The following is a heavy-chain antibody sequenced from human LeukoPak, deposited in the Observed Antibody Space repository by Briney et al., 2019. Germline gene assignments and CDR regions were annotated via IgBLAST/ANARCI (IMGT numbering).Heavy chain of an antibody. V-gene: IGHV1-46*01. J-gene: IGHJ4*02. Sequence: ASVKVSCKASVYTFTSYYMHWVRQAPGQGLEWMGIINPSGGSTSYAQKFQGRVTMTRDTSTSTVYMELSSLRSEDTAVYYCARASPGWFGEPVEFDYWGQGTLVTVSS. CDR2: INPSGGST. D-gene: IGHD3-10*01. CDR1: VYTFTSYY. CDR3: ARASPGWFGEPVEFDY.